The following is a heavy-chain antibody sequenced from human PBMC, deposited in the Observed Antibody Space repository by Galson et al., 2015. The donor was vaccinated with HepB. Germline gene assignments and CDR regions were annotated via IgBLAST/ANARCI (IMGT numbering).Heavy chain of an antibody. J-gene: IGHJ2*01. CDR2: IIPIFGTA. V-gene: IGHV1-69*06. CDR3: ARDAPKESSWKDWYFDL. CDR1: GGTFSSYA. Sequence: SVKVSCKASGGTFSSYAISWVRQAPGQGLEWMGGIIPIFGTANYAQKFQGRVTITADKSTSTAYMELSSLRSEDTAVYYCARDAPKESSWKDWYFDLWGRGTLVTVSS. D-gene: IGHD6-13*01.